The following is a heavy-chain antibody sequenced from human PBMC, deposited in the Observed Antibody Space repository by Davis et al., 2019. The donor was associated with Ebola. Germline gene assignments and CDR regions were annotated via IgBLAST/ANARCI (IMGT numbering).Heavy chain of an antibody. J-gene: IGHJ4*02. D-gene: IGHD5-18*01. CDR1: GFTFSGSA. V-gene: IGHV3-23*01. CDR3: AKVVLQLWETFDY. Sequence: GGSLRLSCAASGFTFSGSAMHWVRQAPGKGLEWVSAISGSGGSTYYADSVKGRFTISRDNSKNTLYLQMNSLRAEDTAVYYCAKVVLQLWETFDYWGQGTLVTVSS. CDR2: ISGSGGST.